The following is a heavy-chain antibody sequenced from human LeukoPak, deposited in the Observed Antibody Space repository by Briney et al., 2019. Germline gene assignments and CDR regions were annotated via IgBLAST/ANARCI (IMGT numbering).Heavy chain of an antibody. CDR2: IGTAGDT. V-gene: IGHV3-13*01. Sequence: GGSLRLFCAASGFTFSSYDMLWVRQATGKGLEWVSAIGTAGDTYYPGSVKGRFTISRENAKNSLYLQMNSLRAGDTAVYYCARDISGSYGMDVWGQGTTVTVSS. D-gene: IGHD1-26*01. CDR1: GFTFSSYD. CDR3: ARDISGSYGMDV. J-gene: IGHJ6*02.